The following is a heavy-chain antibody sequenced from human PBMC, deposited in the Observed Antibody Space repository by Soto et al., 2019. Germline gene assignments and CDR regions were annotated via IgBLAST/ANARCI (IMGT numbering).Heavy chain of an antibody. Sequence: ASVKVSCKASGYTFTSYYMHWVRQAPGQGLEWMGIINPSGGSTSYAQKFQGRVTMTRDTSTSTVYMELSSLRSEDTAVYYCARDKARRATKYAFDIWGQGTMVTVSS. CDR3: ARDKARRATKYAFDI. CDR1: GYTFTSYY. J-gene: IGHJ3*02. V-gene: IGHV1-46*01. D-gene: IGHD2-8*01. CDR2: INPSGGST.